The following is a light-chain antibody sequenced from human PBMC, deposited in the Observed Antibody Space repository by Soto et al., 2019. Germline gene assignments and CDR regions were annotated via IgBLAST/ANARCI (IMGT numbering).Light chain of an antibody. CDR3: QQYDSSFFT. J-gene: IGKJ3*01. CDR1: QRVASSY. CDR2: GAS. Sequence: PGERATLSCRASQRVASSYLTWYQQKPGQAPRLLIYGASSRATGIPDRFSGSVSGTDFTLTISRLEPEDFAVYYCQQYDSSFFTFGPGTKVDMK. V-gene: IGKV3-20*01.